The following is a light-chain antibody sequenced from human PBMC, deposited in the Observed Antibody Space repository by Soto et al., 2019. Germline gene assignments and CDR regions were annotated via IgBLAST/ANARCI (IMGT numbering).Light chain of an antibody. J-gene: IGLJ1*01. Sequence: LTQPASVSGSPGQSITVSCTGTSSDVGGYSSVSWYQQHPGNPPKLIIYEVSNRPSGVSDRFSGSKSGNTASLTISGLQAEDEADYYCSSYTSTSSYVFATGTKVTVL. CDR3: SSYTSTSSYV. CDR1: SSDVGGYSS. CDR2: EVS. V-gene: IGLV2-14*03.